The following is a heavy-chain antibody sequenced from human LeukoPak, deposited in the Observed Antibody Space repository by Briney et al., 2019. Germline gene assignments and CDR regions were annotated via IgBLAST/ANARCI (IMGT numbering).Heavy chain of an antibody. D-gene: IGHD3-16*02. CDR3: ARDRPVMITFGGVIIAAY. CDR2: VSGYNGNT. CDR1: GYTFTSHG. J-gene: IGHJ4*02. Sequence: ASVKVSCKASGYTFTSHGINWFRQAPGQGLEWMGWVSGYNGNTDYAQKFQGRVTMTTDRSTNTVYMELRSLRSDDTAVYYCARDRPVMITFGGVIIAAYWGLGTLVSVSS. V-gene: IGHV1-18*01.